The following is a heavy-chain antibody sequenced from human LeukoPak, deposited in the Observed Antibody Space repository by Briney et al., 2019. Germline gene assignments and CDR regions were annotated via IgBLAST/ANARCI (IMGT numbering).Heavy chain of an antibody. CDR3: ARPRETGYYSPFDY. J-gene: IGHJ4*02. Sequence: GGSLRLSCAASGFTFSSYAMSWVRQAPGKGLEWVSYISSSSSTIYYADSVKGRFTISRDNAKNSLYLQMNSLRAEDTAVYYCARPRETGYYSPFDYWGQGTLVTVSS. D-gene: IGHD3-9*01. CDR1: GFTFSSYA. CDR2: ISSSSSTI. V-gene: IGHV3-48*01.